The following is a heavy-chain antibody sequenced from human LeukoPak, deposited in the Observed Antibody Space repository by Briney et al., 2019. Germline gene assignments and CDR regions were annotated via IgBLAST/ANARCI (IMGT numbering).Heavy chain of an antibody. V-gene: IGHV4-38-2*02. Sequence: SETLSLTCTVSGYSISSGYFWGWIRQPPGKGLEWIGSFYHSGITYYNPSLKSRVTISVDTSKNQFSLKLSSVTAADTAVYYCARGRITMVRGAPLWFDPWGQGTLVTVSS. CDR3: ARGRITMVRGAPLWFDP. CDR2: FYHSGIT. CDR1: GYSISSGYF. J-gene: IGHJ5*02. D-gene: IGHD3-10*01.